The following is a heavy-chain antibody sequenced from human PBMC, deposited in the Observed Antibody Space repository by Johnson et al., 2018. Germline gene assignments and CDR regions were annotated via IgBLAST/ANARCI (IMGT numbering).Heavy chain of an antibody. CDR1: GFTFSRYT. D-gene: IGHD3-22*01. CDR3: ARGSSGCNVL. V-gene: IGHV3-21*01. CDR2: ISSNSAYI. J-gene: IGHJ4*02. Sequence: EVQLVESGGGLVKPGGSLRLSCAASGFTFSRYTLNWVRQAPGKGLEWVSSISSNSAYIYYADSVKGRFTISRDNAKNSLYLQMNSLRPEDTAVYYCARGSSGCNVLWGQGTLVTVSS.